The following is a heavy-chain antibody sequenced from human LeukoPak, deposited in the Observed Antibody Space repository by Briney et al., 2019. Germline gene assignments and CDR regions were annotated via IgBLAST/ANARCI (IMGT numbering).Heavy chain of an antibody. D-gene: IGHD3-22*01. J-gene: IGHJ4*02. Sequence: SGGSLRLSCAASGFTFSSYAMHWVRQAPGKGLEWVAVISYDGSNKYYADSVKGRFTISRDNSKNTLYLQMNSLRAEDTAVYYCARERDYYDSSGYLGYWGQGTLVTVSP. CDR1: GFTFSSYA. V-gene: IGHV3-30-3*01. CDR2: ISYDGSNK. CDR3: ARERDYYDSSGYLGY.